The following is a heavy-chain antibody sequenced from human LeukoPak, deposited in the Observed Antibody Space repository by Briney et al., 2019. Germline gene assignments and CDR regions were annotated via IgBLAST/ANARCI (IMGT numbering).Heavy chain of an antibody. Sequence: PGGSLRLSCAASGFTFSGFTMNWVRQTPGKGLEWVSYISNGDRTIYYADSVKGRFTISRDDARNSLYLQMNSLRVEDTAVYYCARDLDGWHAASGTAWGQGTLVTVSS. CDR3: ARDLDGWHAASGTA. V-gene: IGHV3-48*01. CDR2: ISNGDRTI. J-gene: IGHJ4*02. CDR1: GFTFSGFT. D-gene: IGHD2-15*01.